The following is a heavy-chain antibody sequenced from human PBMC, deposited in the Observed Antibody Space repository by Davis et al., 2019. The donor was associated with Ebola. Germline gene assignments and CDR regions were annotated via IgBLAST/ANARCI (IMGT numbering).Heavy chain of an antibody. CDR2: FGTVGDT. CDR3: AKLATEVHYIYWYFDL. CDR1: GFTFSNAW. D-gene: IGHD2-21*02. V-gene: IGHV3-66*02. J-gene: IGHJ2*01. Sequence: GGSLRLSCAASGFTFSNAWMSWVRQAPGKGLEWVSTFGTVGDTYYADSVKGRFAMSRDNSRGTLYLQMNSLREEDTAVYYCAKLATEVHYIYWYFDLWGRGTLVTVSS.